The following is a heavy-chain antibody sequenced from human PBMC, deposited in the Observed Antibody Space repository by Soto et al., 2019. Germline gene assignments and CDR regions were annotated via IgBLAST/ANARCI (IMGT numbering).Heavy chain of an antibody. D-gene: IGHD6-19*01. V-gene: IGHV4-4*02. CDR3: VRDSGNGWKDY. CDR2: IDHSGST. CDR1: GDSITSSSHYW. Sequence: SETLSLTCTVSGDSITSSSHYWWNWVRQPPGKGLEWIGEIDHSGSTNYNPSLKSRVTMSVDKPKNQFSLKLSSVTAADTAVYYCVRDSGNGWKDYWGQGTLVTVSS. J-gene: IGHJ4*02.